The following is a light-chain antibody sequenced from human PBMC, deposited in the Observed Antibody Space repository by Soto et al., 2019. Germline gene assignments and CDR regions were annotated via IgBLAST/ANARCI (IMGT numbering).Light chain of an antibody. Sequence: DIQMTQSPSTLSASVGDRVTITCRASQSISSWLAWYQQKPGKAPKLLIYKASSVESGVPSRFSGSGSGTEFTLTISSLQPDAFATYYCQQYNSYSRTFGQGTKVEIK. V-gene: IGKV1-5*03. CDR3: QQYNSYSRT. CDR2: KAS. J-gene: IGKJ1*01. CDR1: QSISSW.